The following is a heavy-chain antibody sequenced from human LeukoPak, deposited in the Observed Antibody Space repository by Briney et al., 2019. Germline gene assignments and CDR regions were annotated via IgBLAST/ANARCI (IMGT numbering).Heavy chain of an antibody. CDR2: IQQHGSET. CDR1: GFTFSNYW. J-gene: IGHJ4*02. CDR3: ARDFLKSSTSIAAAARGYFDY. Sequence: GGSLRLSCEGSGFTFSNYWMSWVRQAPGKGLEWVANIQQHGSETYYGDSVKGRFTISRDNAKNSLYLQMNSLRAEDTAVYYCARDFLKSSTSIAAAARGYFDYWGQGTLVAVSS. V-gene: IGHV3-7*01. D-gene: IGHD6-13*01.